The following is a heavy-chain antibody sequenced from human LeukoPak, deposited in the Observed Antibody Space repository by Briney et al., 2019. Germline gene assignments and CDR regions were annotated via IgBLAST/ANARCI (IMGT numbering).Heavy chain of an antibody. V-gene: IGHV1-8*01. J-gene: IGHJ3*02. CDR3: ARDRIVGPTDAFDI. CDR1: GYTFTSYD. CDR2: MNPNSGNS. Sequence: ASVKVSCKASGYTFTSYDINWVRQATGQGLEWMGWMNPNSGNSGYAQKLQGRVTMTRNTSISTAYMELSSLRSEDTAVYYCARDRIVGPTDAFDIWGQGTMVTVSS. D-gene: IGHD1-26*01.